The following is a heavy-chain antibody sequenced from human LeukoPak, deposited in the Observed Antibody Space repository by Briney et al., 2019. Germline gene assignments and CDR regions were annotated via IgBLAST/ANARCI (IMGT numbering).Heavy chain of an antibody. CDR3: AKNTAPPSPQQYYYYYMDV. CDR1: GFTFSSYA. J-gene: IGHJ6*03. D-gene: IGHD2-21*02. V-gene: IGHV3-23*01. CDR2: FGGSGDST. Sequence: GGSLRLSCAASGFTFSSYAMNWVRQAPGKGLEWVSTFGGSGDSTYYADSVRGRFTISRDNSKNTLYLQMNSLRAEDTAAYYCAKNTAPPSPQQYYYYYMDVWGKGTTVTVSS.